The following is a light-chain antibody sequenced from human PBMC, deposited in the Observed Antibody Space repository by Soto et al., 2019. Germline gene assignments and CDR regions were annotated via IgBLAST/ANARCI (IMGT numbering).Light chain of an antibody. CDR3: QQYNNWPWT. Sequence: EIVMTQSPATLSVTPGERATLSCRASQSVSSNLAWYQQKPGQAPRRLIYGASTRATGIPARFSGSGSGTEFTLTISSLQSEDVEVYYCQQYNNWPWTFGQGTKVEIK. CDR1: QSVSSN. J-gene: IGKJ1*01. CDR2: GAS. V-gene: IGKV3-15*01.